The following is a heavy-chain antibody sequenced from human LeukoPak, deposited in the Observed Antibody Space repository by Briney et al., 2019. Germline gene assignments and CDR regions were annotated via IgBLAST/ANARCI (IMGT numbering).Heavy chain of an antibody. CDR3: ARGSL. Sequence: SGTLSLTCAVYGGSFSGYYWSWIRQPPGKGLEWIGEINHSGSTNYNPSLKSRVTISVDTSKNQFSLKLSSVTAADTAVYYCARGSLWGPGTMVTVSS. V-gene: IGHV4-34*01. CDR2: INHSGST. CDR1: GGSFSGYY. J-gene: IGHJ3*01.